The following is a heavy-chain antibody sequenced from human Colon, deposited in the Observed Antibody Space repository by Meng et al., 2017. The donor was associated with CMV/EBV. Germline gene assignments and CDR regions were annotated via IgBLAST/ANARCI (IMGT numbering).Heavy chain of an antibody. CDR3: ARQVRLDGRFDY. V-gene: IGHV3-66*02. J-gene: IGHJ4*02. Sequence: GESLKISCAASGFTFSSYSMNWVRQAPGKGLEWVGVSYGAGPTDSAGSAKGRFTISRDNSKNTLFLQMNSLRPEDTAVYYCARQVRLDGRFDYWGQGTLVTVSS. D-gene: IGHD3-9*01. CDR1: GFTFSSYS. CDR2: SYGAGPT.